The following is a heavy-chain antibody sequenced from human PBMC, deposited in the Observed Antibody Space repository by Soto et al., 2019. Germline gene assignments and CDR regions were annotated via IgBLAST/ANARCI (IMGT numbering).Heavy chain of an antibody. CDR2: IIHGGTT. D-gene: IGHD3-16*01. CDR3: ARAWGGVPDY. V-gene: IGHV4-34*12. Sequence: SETLSLTCAVYGGSFSGYYWSWIRQPPGKGLEWIGDIIHGGTTNYNPSLKSRVTISVDTSKNQFSLKLTSVTAEDTAVYYCARAWGGVPDYWGQGTLVTVSS. CDR1: GGSFSGYY. J-gene: IGHJ4*02.